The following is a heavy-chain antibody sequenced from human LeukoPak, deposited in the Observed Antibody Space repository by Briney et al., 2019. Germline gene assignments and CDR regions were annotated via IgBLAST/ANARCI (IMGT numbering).Heavy chain of an antibody. CDR3: ARDKYYDFWSGYLDYYYYYYMDV. CDR1: GFTFSSYW. CDR2: INSDGSST. J-gene: IGHJ6*03. Sequence: PGGSLRLSCAASGFTFSSYWMHWVRQAPGKGLVWVSRINSDGSSTSYADSVKGRFTISRDNAKNTLYLQMNSLRAEDTAVYYCARDKYYDFWSGYLDYYYYYYMDVWGKGTTVTVSS. D-gene: IGHD3-3*01. V-gene: IGHV3-74*01.